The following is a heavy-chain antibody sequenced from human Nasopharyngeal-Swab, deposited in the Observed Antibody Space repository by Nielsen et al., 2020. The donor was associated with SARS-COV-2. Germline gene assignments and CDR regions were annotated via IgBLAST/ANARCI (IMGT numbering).Heavy chain of an antibody. D-gene: IGHD5-18*01. V-gene: IGHV4-38-2*01. J-gene: IGHJ4*02. Sequence: WIRQPPGKGLEWIASIYRSGSTYYNPSLRSRVTILVDTSKNQFSLKLCSVTAADTAIYYCARRSGYSYGYALDNWGPGTLVTVSS. CDR2: IYRSGST. CDR3: ARRSGYSYGYALDN.